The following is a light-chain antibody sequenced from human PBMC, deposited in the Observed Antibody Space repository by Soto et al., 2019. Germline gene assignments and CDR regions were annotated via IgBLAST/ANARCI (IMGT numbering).Light chain of an antibody. CDR3: QHYDNSPMYT. CDR2: GAS. J-gene: IGKJ2*01. V-gene: IGKV3-20*01. CDR1: QGVSSSS. Sequence: EIVLTQSPGTLSLSPGERATLSCRASQGVSSSSLAWFQRKPGQAPRLLIYGASNRATGIPDRFSGSGSGTDFTLTVSRLEPEDFAVYYCQHYDNSPMYTFGQGTKLEIK.